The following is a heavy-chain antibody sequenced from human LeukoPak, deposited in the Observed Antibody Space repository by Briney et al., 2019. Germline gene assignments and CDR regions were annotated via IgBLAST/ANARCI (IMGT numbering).Heavy chain of an antibody. J-gene: IGHJ4*02. Sequence: GGSLRLSCAASGFTFSSYSMNWVRQAPRKGLEWVSSISSSSSYIYYADSVKGRFTISRDNAKNSLYLQMNSLRAEDTAVYYCARDWDYYDSSGYYFDYWGQGTLVTVSS. D-gene: IGHD3-22*01. V-gene: IGHV3-21*01. CDR1: GFTFSSYS. CDR2: ISSSSSYI. CDR3: ARDWDYYDSSGYYFDY.